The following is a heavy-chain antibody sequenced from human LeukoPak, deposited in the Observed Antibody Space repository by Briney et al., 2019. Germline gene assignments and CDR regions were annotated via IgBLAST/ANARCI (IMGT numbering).Heavy chain of an antibody. CDR1: GGSISGSY. J-gene: IGHJ5*02. CDR3: ARDPYGDNFFDP. CDR2: FYYSGNT. Sequence: SETLSLTCTVSGGSISGSYWSWIRQPPGKGLEWIGSFYYSGNTNYNPSLKSRVTISVDTSKNQFSLNLSSVTAADTAVYYCARDPYGDNFFDPWGQETLVTVSS. V-gene: IGHV4-59*01. D-gene: IGHD2-8*01.